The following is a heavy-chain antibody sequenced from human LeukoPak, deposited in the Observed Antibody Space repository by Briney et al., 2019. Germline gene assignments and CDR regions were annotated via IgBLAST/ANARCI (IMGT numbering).Heavy chain of an antibody. J-gene: IGHJ4*02. V-gene: IGHV3-30*04. Sequence: PGRSLRLSCAASGFIFSSYAMHWVRQAPGKGLEWVAVISYDGSNRYYADSVKGRFTISRDNSKNTLYLQMNSLRAEDTAMYYCARDDLNGIAVAGLDYWGQGILVTVSS. CDR3: ARDDLNGIAVAGLDY. D-gene: IGHD6-19*01. CDR2: ISYDGSNR. CDR1: GFIFSSYA.